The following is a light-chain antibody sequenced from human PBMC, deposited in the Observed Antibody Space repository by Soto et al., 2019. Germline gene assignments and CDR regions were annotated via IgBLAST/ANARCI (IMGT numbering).Light chain of an antibody. V-gene: IGKV1-39*01. Sequence: IHITQSPFSLSASLGDRVTLAXRASQSISRYFNWYQQQPVXXTKLXXXASXSLQSGVLSRFSGSGSGRDFTLTIISMQPEYFETYYCQQSYSTPNLTLGQGTKVDIK. CDR3: QQSYSTPNLT. J-gene: IGKJ1*01. CDR1: QSISRY. CDR2: ASX.